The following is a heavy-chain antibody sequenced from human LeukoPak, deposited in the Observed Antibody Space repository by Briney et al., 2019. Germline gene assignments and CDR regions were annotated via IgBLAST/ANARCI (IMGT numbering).Heavy chain of an antibody. D-gene: IGHD5-18*01. Sequence: GGSLRLSCGASGFTFSDYAMSWVRQAPGKGLEWVSTISGSGGNTYYADSVKGRFTISRDNSKNTLFLQMNSLRAEDTAVYYCGRQLWFDYWGQGTLVTVSS. CDR2: ISGSGGNT. CDR3: GRQLWFDY. J-gene: IGHJ4*02. CDR1: GFTFSDYA. V-gene: IGHV3-23*01.